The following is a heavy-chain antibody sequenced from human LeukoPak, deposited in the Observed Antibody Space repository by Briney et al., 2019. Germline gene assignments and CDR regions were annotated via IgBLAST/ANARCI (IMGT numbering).Heavy chain of an antibody. D-gene: IGHD3-22*01. Sequence: GGSLRLSCAASGFIFSNYWMTWVRQAPGKGLEWVSAITGSGAYTNYADSVKGRFTISRDNSKNTIYLQMNSLRAEDTAIYYCAKRSSTSSGYFDFWGRGTLVTVSS. CDR2: ITGSGAYT. V-gene: IGHV3-23*01. J-gene: IGHJ4*02. CDR3: AKRSSTSSGYFDF. CDR1: GFIFSNYW.